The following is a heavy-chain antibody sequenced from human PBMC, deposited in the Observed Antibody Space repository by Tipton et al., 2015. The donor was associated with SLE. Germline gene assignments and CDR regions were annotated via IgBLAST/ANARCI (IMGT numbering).Heavy chain of an antibody. J-gene: IGHJ4*02. CDR3: ARDLNYYDSSGYYY. D-gene: IGHD3-22*01. CDR2: IYSGGST. Sequence: SLRLSCAASGFTVSSNYMSWVRQAPGKGLEWVSVIYSGGSTYYADSVKGRFTISRDNSKNTLYLQMNSLRAEDTAVYYCARDLNYYDSSGYYYWGQGTLVTVSS. V-gene: IGHV3-66*02. CDR1: GFTVSSNY.